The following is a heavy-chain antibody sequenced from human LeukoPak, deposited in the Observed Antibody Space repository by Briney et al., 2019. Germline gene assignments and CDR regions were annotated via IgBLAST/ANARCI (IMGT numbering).Heavy chain of an antibody. D-gene: IGHD6-13*01. CDR2: ISSSSTTI. V-gene: IGHV3-48*01. Sequence: GGSLRLSCAASGFTFGSYAMNWVRQAPGKGLEWVSYISSSSTTIYYADSVKGRFTISRDNAKNSLYLQMNSLRAEDTAVYYCASWGSSSWYNCWGQGTLVTVSS. J-gene: IGHJ4*02. CDR3: ASWGSSSWYNC. CDR1: GFTFGSYA.